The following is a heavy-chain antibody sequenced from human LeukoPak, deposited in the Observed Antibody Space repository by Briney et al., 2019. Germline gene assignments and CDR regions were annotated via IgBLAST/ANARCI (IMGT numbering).Heavy chain of an antibody. CDR3: AKKYCSSASCYFDY. J-gene: IGHJ4*02. V-gene: IGHV7-4-1*02. Sequence: GASVKVSCKASGYTFTSYDFNWVRQATGQGLAWMGWINTNTGNPTYAQDFTGRFVFSLDTSVSTAYLQISSLKAEDTAVYYCAKKYCSSASCYFDYWGQGTLVTVSS. CDR1: GYTFTSYD. D-gene: IGHD2-2*01. CDR2: INTNTGNP.